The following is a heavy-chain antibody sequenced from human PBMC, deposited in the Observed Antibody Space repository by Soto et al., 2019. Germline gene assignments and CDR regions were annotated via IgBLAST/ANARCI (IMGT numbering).Heavy chain of an antibody. CDR2: VVPIFGKP. CDR1: GDTFSDYT. CDR3: ARGKDGSDYYFDS. J-gene: IGHJ4*02. Sequence: QVQLVQSGAEVTKPGSSVKVSCKASGDTFSDYTISWVRQAPGQGLEWTGGVVPIFGKPTYTQKFQGRVTITADESTTTAYRELSSLRSEDTAVYYCARGKDGSDYYFDSWGQGTLVTVSS. D-gene: IGHD3-22*01. V-gene: IGHV1-69*01.